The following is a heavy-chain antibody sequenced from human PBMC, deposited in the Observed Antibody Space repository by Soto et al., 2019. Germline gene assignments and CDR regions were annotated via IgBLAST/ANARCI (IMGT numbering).Heavy chain of an antibody. CDR3: AIADCRSQCACDY. CDR1: GFSFGPYA. V-gene: IGHV3-33*01. Sequence: RGSLRLSCAASGFSFGPYAILWVREAPGRGLERVAGIWYDGRIENYAESVKGRCSISRDNSKNTVSLHMNSLRVEDTAIFYCAIADCRSQCACDYWGQGTLVT. CDR2: IWYDGRIE. D-gene: IGHD2-21*01. J-gene: IGHJ4*02.